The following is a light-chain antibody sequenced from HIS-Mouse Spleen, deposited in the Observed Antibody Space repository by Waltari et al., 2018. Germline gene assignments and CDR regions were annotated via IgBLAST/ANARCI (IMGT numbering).Light chain of an antibody. V-gene: IGLV2-8*01. CDR2: EVS. CDR3: SSYAGSNNWV. CDR1: SSDVGGYNY. J-gene: IGLJ3*02. Sequence: QSALTQPPSASGSPGQSVTISCTGTSSDVGGYNYVSWYQQRPGKAPKLLIYEVSKRPSWVPDRFAGSKSGNTASLTVSGLQAEDEADYYCSSYAGSNNWVFGGGTKLTVL.